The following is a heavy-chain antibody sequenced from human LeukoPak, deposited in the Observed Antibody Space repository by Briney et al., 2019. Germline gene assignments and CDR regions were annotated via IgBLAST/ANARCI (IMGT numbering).Heavy chain of an antibody. CDR3: ARGRRCWYGFDL. Sequence: PGGSLRLSCAASGFTFSSYGMHWVRQAPGKGLEWVAVIWYDGSNKYYADSVKGRFTISRDNSKNTLFLQMNSLRAEGTGVYYCARGRRCWYGFDLWGQGTLVTVSS. V-gene: IGHV3-33*01. CDR2: IWYDGSNK. CDR1: GFTFSSYG. J-gene: IGHJ4*02. D-gene: IGHD6-13*01.